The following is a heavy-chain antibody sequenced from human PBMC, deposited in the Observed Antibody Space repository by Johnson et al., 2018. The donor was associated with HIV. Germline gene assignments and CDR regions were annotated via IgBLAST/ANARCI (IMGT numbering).Heavy chain of an antibody. D-gene: IGHD6-19*01. CDR1: GITFRSYL. Sequence: VQLVESGGGLAQPGGSLRLSCAASGITFRSYLLTWVRQAPGKGLEWVSHISASGASTYYADSVAGRFTISRDDSKNMLYLQMNSLGAEDTAVYYCAKGMEQWLLLGGVHIWGQGTMVTVSS. CDR2: ISASGAST. J-gene: IGHJ3*02. V-gene: IGHV3-23*04. CDR3: AKGMEQWLLLGGVHI.